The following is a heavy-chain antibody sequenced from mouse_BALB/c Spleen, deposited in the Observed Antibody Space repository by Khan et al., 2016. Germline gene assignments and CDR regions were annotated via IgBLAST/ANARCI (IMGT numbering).Heavy chain of an antibody. CDR1: GYTFTNDG. D-gene: IGHD1-1*01. Sequence: QIQLVQSGPELKKPGKTVKISCKASGYTFTNDGMNWVKQAPGKGLKWMGWINTYSGESTYADDFKGRFAFSLKTSANTAYLQINNLKNEDTATYYCARYRDYYGSSRYFDVWGAGTTITVSS. V-gene: IGHV9-3-1*01. CDR2: INTYSGES. J-gene: IGHJ1*01. CDR3: ARYRDYYGSSRYFDV.